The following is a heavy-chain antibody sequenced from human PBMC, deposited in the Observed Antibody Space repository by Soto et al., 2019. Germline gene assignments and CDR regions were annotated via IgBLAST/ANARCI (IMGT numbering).Heavy chain of an antibody. J-gene: IGHJ4*02. D-gene: IGHD1-26*01. CDR1: GFTFSSYV. Sequence: EVQLLESGGGLVQPGGSLRLSCAASGFTFSSYVLTWVRQAPGKGLEWVSAVSGSGGNIHYADSVKGRFTISRDNSKNTVYLQMNSLRVEDTAVYYCAKGKGVGATPDGANCWGQGTLVTVSS. CDR2: VSGSGGNI. CDR3: AKGKGVGATPDGANC. V-gene: IGHV3-23*01.